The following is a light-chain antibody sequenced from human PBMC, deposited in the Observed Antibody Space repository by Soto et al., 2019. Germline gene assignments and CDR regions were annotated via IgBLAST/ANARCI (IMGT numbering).Light chain of an antibody. Sequence: DIQMSQSPSTLSASVGDSVTIXXRASQSISSWLAWYQQKPGKAPKLXIYDASSLESGVPSTFSGSGSGTEFTLTITSLQPDDFATYYCQQYNSYSWTFGQGTKVDIK. V-gene: IGKV1-5*01. J-gene: IGKJ1*01. CDR3: QQYNSYSWT. CDR1: QSISSW. CDR2: DAS.